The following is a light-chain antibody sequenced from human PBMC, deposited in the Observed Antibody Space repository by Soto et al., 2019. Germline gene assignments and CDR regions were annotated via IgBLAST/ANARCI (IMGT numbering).Light chain of an antibody. J-gene: IGKJ1*01. V-gene: IGKV3-20*01. Sequence: EIVLTQSPGTLSLSPGERATLSCRASQSVSSSYLAWYQQKPGQPPRLLIFDASSGATGIPDRFSGSGSGTDLTLTISSLEPEDFAVYYCQQFGRSPPSWTFGQGTKVEIK. CDR2: DAS. CDR1: QSVSSSY. CDR3: QQFGRSPPSWT.